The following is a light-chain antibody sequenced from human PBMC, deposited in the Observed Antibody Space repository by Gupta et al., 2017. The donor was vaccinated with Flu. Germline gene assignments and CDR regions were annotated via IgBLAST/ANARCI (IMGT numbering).Light chain of an antibody. CDR1: NSDVGAYNF. CDR2: DVT. Sequence: HSALTQPRSVSGSPGQSVTISCTGTNSDVGAYNFVSWYQQHPGKAPKRLIYDVTKRPSGVPDRFSASKSDNTASLTISGLQADDEADYYCCSYAVFNILIFGGGTRLTVL. V-gene: IGLV2-11*01. J-gene: IGLJ2*01. CDR3: CSYAVFNILI.